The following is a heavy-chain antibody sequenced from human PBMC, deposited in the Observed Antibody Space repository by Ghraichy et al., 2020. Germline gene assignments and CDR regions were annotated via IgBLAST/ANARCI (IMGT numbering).Heavy chain of an antibody. CDR1: GFTFSSYA. Sequence: GGSLRLSCAASGFTFSSYAMSWVRQAPGKGLEWVSAISGSGGSTYYADSVKGRFTISRDNSKNTLYLQMNSLRAEDTAVYYCAKDGYNWNLVAYFDYWGQGTLVTVSS. CDR3: AKDGYNWNLVAYFDY. J-gene: IGHJ4*02. D-gene: IGHD1-7*01. V-gene: IGHV3-23*01. CDR2: ISGSGGST.